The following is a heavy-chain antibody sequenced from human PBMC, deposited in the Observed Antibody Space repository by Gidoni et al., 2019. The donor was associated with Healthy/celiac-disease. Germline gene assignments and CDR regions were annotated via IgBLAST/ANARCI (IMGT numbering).Heavy chain of an antibody. Sequence: QLQLVQSGAEVKKPGASVKVSCTASGYTFTIYDNNWVRQATGQGLEWMGWMNPNSGNTGYAQKFQGRVTMTRNTSISTAYMELSSLRSEDTAVYYCARGRALGSSGYYYRYFQHWGQGTLVTVSS. D-gene: IGHD3-22*01. J-gene: IGHJ1*01. CDR1: GYTFTIYD. CDR3: ARGRALGSSGYYYRYFQH. CDR2: MNPNSGNT. V-gene: IGHV1-8*01.